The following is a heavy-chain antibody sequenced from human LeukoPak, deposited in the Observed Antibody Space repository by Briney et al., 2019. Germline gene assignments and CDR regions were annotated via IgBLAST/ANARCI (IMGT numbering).Heavy chain of an antibody. CDR2: FDPEDGET. Sequence: ASVTVSCTVSGYTLTELSMHWVRQAPGKGLEWMGGFDPEDGETIYAQKFQGRVTMTEDTSTDTAYMELSSLRSEDTAVYYCAAYGDYVNYYYGMDVWGQGTTVTVSS. J-gene: IGHJ6*02. V-gene: IGHV1-24*01. D-gene: IGHD4-17*01. CDR3: AAYGDYVNYYYGMDV. CDR1: GYTLTELS.